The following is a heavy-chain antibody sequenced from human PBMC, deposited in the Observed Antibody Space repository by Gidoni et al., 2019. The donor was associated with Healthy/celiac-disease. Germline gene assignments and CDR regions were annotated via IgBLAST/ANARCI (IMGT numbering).Heavy chain of an antibody. CDR1: SRSISSGCHY. CDR3: QKTAYEILTGYSYYYYGMDV. CDR2: IYYSGST. Sequence: QVHLQESGPGLVKPSQTLYLTCTVSSRSISSGCHYWIWIRQHPGKVLEWIGYIYYSGSTYYNSSLKSRVTISVDTSKNQFSMKRSSVTASDTVVFFKQKTAYEILTGYSYYYYGMDVWGQGTTVTVSS. D-gene: IGHD3-9*01. J-gene: IGHJ6*02. V-gene: IGHV4-31*03.